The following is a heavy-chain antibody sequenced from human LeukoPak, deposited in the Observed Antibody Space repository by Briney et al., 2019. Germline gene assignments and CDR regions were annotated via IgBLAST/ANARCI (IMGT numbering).Heavy chain of an antibody. CDR1: GDSISSSNW. D-gene: IGHD6-13*01. CDR3: ARQIGWDLAAAGTAGAFDI. V-gene: IGHV4-4*02. CDR2: IYHSGST. J-gene: IGHJ3*02. Sequence: SGTLSLTCTVSGDSISSSNWWSWVRQPPGKGLEWIGEIYHSGSTNYNPSLKSRVTISVDKSKNQFSLKLSSVSAADTAVYYCARQIGWDLAAAGTAGAFDIWGQGTMVTVSS.